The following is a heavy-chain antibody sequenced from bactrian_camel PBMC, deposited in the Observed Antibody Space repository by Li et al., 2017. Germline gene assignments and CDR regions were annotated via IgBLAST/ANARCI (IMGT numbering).Heavy chain of an antibody. Sequence: HVQLVESGGGSVQAGGSLRLSCQGSGYTFSTCSMGWYRQAPGKERELVSRVSSDTSLSYADSVRGRFTITQDSNKNMVYLQMNSLEPEDTAMYYCAADTIVGDGWYRRCEPNNWGQGTQVTVS. CDR2: VSSDTSL. V-gene: IGHV3S53*01. CDR3: AADTIVGDGWYRRCEPNN. D-gene: IGHD6*01. J-gene: IGHJ4*01. CDR1: GYTFSTCS.